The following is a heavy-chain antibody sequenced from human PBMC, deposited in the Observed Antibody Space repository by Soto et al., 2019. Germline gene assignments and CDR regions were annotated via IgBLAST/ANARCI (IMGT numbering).Heavy chain of an antibody. CDR1: GGSISSSSYY. CDR2: IYYSGST. CDR3: ARHRDIAAAVNFDY. D-gene: IGHD6-13*01. J-gene: IGHJ4*02. V-gene: IGHV4-39*01. Sequence: SETLSLTCTVSGGSISSSSYYWGWIRQPPGKGLEWIGSIYYSGSTYYNPSLKSRVTISVDTSKNQFSLKLSSVTAADTAVYYCARHRDIAAAVNFDYWGQGTLVTVS.